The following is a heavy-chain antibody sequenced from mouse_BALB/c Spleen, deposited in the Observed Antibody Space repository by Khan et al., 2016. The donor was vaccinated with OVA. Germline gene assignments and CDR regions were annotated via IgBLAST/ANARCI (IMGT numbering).Heavy chain of an antibody. D-gene: IGHD4-1*01. CDR1: GFTFSNYG. V-gene: IGHV5-6*01. Sequence: EVELVESGGDLVKPGGSLKLSCAASGFTFSNYGMSWVRQIPDKRLEWVATINSDGTYTYYPDSVKGRFTISRNNAKNTLYLEMSSLKSEDTAMYYCASHLTGSFAYWGKGLWSLSLQ. J-gene: IGHJ3*01. CDR3: ASHLTGSFAY. CDR2: INSDGTYT.